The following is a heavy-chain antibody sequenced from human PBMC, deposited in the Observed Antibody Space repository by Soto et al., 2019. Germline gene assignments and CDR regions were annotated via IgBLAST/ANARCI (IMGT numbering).Heavy chain of an antibody. D-gene: IGHD3-10*01. V-gene: IGHV4-31*03. CDR2: IYYIGST. CDR3: ARVGLVRGDYYFYYMDV. Sequence: SETLSLTCSVSNGSISSGNYYWSWIRQHPGKGLEWIGYIYYIGSTDYNPSLKSRVTISVDTSKNQFSLNLNSVTAADTAVYYCARVGLVRGDYYFYYMDVWGQGTTVTVSS. CDR1: NGSISSGNYY. J-gene: IGHJ6*03.